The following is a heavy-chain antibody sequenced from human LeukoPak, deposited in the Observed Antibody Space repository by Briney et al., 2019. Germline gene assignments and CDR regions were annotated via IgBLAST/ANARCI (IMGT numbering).Heavy chain of an antibody. CDR3: ARAWNRYSSSWYGNFDY. D-gene: IGHD6-13*01. Sequence: SETLSLTCAVYGGSLSGYYWSWIRQPPGKGLEWIGEINHSGSTNYNPSLKSRVTISVDTSKTQFSLKLSSVTAADTAVYYCARAWNRYSSSWYGNFDYWGQGTLVSVSS. CDR2: INHSGST. V-gene: IGHV4-34*01. J-gene: IGHJ4*02. CDR1: GGSLSGYY.